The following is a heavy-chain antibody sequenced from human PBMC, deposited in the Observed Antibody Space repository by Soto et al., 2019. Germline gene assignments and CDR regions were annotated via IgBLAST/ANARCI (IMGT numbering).Heavy chain of an antibody. CDR3: AKGPEWELLFQYYFDY. Sequence: QVQLVESGGGVVQPGRSLRLSCAASGFTFSNYGMHWVRQAPGKGLEWVAVISYDGSNKYYADYVKGRFTISRNNSNNTLYLQMTSLRSEDTAVYYCAKGPEWELLFQYYFDYWGQGTLVTVSS. CDR1: GFTFSNYG. V-gene: IGHV3-30*18. J-gene: IGHJ4*02. CDR2: ISYDGSNK. D-gene: IGHD1-26*01.